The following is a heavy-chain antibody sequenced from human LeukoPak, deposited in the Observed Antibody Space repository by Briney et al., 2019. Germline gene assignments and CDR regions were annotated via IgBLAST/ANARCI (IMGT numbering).Heavy chain of an antibody. CDR2: IYRSGSS. V-gene: IGHV4-61*02. Sequence: SETLSLTCTVSGGSISSGSYYWNWIRQPAGKGLEWIGRIYRSGSSNYNPSLKSRVTISVDTSKNQFSLKLSSVTAADTAVYYCAREGLNMVRGVIPKEAWGWFDPWGQGTLVTVSS. CDR1: GGSISSGSYY. D-gene: IGHD3-10*01. J-gene: IGHJ5*02. CDR3: AREGLNMVRGVIPKEAWGWFDP.